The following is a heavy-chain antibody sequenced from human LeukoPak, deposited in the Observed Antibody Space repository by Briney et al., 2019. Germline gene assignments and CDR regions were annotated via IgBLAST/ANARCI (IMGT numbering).Heavy chain of an antibody. Sequence: SETLSLTCTVSGGSISSYYWSWIRQPPGKGLEWIGYIYYSGSTNYNPSLKSRVTISVDTSKNQFSLKLSSVTAADTAVYYCARVRAQPFVVVTDPYYFDYWGQGTLVTVSS. D-gene: IGHD2-21*02. J-gene: IGHJ4*02. V-gene: IGHV4-59*01. CDR1: GGSISSYY. CDR2: IYYSGST. CDR3: ARVRAQPFVVVTDPYYFDY.